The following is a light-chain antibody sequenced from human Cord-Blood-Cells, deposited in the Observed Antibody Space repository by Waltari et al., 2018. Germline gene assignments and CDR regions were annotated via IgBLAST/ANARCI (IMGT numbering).Light chain of an antibody. Sequence: DIRMTRSPSPLSASVGDTVPCPGRACQSLSSWWACFQQKPGKAPKLLIYKASSLESGVPSRCSGSGSGTEFTLTISSLQPDDFATYYCQQYNSYWTFGQGTKVEIK. CDR1: QSLSSW. V-gene: IGKV1-5*03. J-gene: IGKJ1*01. CDR2: KAS. CDR3: QQYNSYWT.